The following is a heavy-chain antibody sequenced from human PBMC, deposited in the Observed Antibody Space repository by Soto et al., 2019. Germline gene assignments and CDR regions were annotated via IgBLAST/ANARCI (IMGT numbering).Heavy chain of an antibody. CDR1: GYNFTTYV. CDR3: ARYQPYTTGYYYFEQ. CDR2: ISGHNGHA. V-gene: IGHV1-18*01. J-gene: IGHJ4*02. D-gene: IGHD3-9*01. Sequence: QVQLVQSGAEVKKPGASVKVSCKTSGYNFTTYVVSWVRQAPGQGLEWMGWISGHNGHANYAQTFQGRVTMTTDTSTTTAYMELRSLRSDDTAEYYCARYQPYTTGYYYFEQWGQGTLAIVTS.